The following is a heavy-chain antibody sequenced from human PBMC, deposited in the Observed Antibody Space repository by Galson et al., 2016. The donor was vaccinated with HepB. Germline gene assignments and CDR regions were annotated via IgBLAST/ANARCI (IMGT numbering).Heavy chain of an antibody. CDR2: IDYSGST. CDR3: AKGSGLSMDV. J-gene: IGHJ6*02. Sequence: SETLSLTCIVSGESVINDRYYWTWIRLPPGKGLEWIGCIDYSGSTNYSPSLKSRVTMSLDASENEVSLRLSSVTAADTAMYYCAKGSGLSMDVWGQGTTVTVSS. D-gene: IGHD3-16*02. CDR1: GESVINDRYY. V-gene: IGHV4-61*01.